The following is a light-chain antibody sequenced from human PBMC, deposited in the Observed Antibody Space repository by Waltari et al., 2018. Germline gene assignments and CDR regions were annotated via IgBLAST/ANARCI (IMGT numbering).Light chain of an antibody. CDR2: YKSDSDK. J-gene: IGLJ2*01. V-gene: IGLV5-45*02. Sequence: QAVLTQPSSLSASPGASASLTCTLRSDINVGAYRIYWYQQKPGSPPQYLLRYKSDSDKQQGTAFPSRISGSKDASAKAGILLISGLQSADEADYCCMIWHSSAHVAFGGGTKLTVL. CDR1: SDINVGAYR. CDR3: MIWHSSAHVA.